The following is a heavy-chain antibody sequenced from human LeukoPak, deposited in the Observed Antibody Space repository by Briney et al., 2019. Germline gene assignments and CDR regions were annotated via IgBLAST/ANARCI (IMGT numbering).Heavy chain of an antibody. CDR1: GLRFSDYY. CDR2: ISSGGDIM. V-gene: IGHV3-11*01. D-gene: IGHD3-3*01. CDR3: ASGPRRAVGTLWN. Sequence: GGSLRLSCAASGLRFSDYYVSWIRQAPGKGLQWVSYISSGGDIMHYADSVKGRFTSSRDNAKNSGYLEMNSLGAEDTAVYYCASGPRRAVGTLWNWGQGTLVTVSS. J-gene: IGHJ4*02.